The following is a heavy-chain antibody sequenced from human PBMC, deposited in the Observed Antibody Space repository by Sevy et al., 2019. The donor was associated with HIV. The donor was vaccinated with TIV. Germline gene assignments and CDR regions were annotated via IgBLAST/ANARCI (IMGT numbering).Heavy chain of an antibody. CDR2: FDPEDGET. V-gene: IGHV1-24*01. CDR3: ATTKDYYDRSGSPFDD. CDR1: GSTLTRLA. J-gene: IGHJ4*02. D-gene: IGHD3-22*01. Sequence: ASVKVSCKVSGSTLTRLAIHWVRQAPGKGPEWMGSFDPEDGETIYSQKFQGRVTMTEDTSTDTGYMELSSMRSEDTPVYYCATTKDYYDRSGSPFDDWGQGTLVTVSS.